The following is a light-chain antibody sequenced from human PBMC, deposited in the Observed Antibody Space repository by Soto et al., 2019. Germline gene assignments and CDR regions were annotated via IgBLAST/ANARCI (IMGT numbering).Light chain of an antibody. J-gene: IGKJ2*01. CDR2: SAS. CDR3: QQYNNWPPIT. Sequence: ETVMTQSPATLSVSPGERATLSCRASQGVSSNLAWYQQKPGQAPRLLIYSASTRAPGIPARFGGSVSGTEFTLTISSLQPEDFAVYYCQQYNNWPPITFGQGTKLEIK. CDR1: QGVSSN. V-gene: IGKV3-15*01.